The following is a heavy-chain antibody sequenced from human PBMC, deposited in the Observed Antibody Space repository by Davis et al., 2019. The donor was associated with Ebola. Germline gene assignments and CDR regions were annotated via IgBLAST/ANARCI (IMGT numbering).Heavy chain of an antibody. CDR2: TYYSGST. CDR3: ARKYSSGWPTFDY. V-gene: IGHV4-39*01. Sequence: MPSETLSLTCTVSSGSLSSSNYYWGWIRQPPGKGLEWIGSTYYSGSTYYNPSLKSRVTISVETSKNQFSLKLSSVTAADTAVYYCARKYSSGWPTFDYWGQGTLVTVSS. CDR1: SGSLSSSNYY. J-gene: IGHJ4*02. D-gene: IGHD6-19*01.